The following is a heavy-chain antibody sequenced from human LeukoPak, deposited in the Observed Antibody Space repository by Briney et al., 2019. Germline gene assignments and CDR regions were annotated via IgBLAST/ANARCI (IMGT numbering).Heavy chain of an antibody. CDR1: GGSISSGGYY. CDR2: IYYSGST. Sequence: SQTLSLTCTVSGGSISSGGYYWSWIRQHPGKGLEWIGYIYYSGSTYYNPSLKSRVTISVDTSKNQFSLKLSSVTAADTAVYYCAREEDTAMVFDIWGQGTMVTVSS. CDR3: AREEDTAMVFDI. D-gene: IGHD5-18*01. J-gene: IGHJ3*02. V-gene: IGHV4-31*03.